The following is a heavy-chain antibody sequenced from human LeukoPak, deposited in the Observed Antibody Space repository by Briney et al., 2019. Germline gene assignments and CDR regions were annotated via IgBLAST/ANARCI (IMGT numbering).Heavy chain of an antibody. D-gene: IGHD1-7*01. CDR3: ARGWRSNYYFDL. CDR2: TYYRSKWYN. V-gene: IGHV6-1*01. Sequence: SQTLSLTCDISGDSVSSDSAAWNWIRQSPSRCLEWLGRTYYRSKWYNEYAVSVKSRITIKPDTSKNQFSLHLKSATPEDTAVYYCARGWRSNYYFDLWGRGTLVTVSS. J-gene: IGHJ2*01. CDR1: GDSVSSDSAA.